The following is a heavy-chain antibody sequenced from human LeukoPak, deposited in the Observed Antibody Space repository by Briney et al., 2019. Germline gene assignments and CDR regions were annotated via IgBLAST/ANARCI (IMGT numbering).Heavy chain of an antibody. CDR1: GGTFSSYA. J-gene: IGHJ6*03. CDR2: IIPIFGTA. D-gene: IGHD6-25*01. Sequence: GASVKVSCKASGGTFSSYAISWVRQAPGQGLEWMGGIIPIFGTANYAQKFQGRVTTTTDESTSTAYMELSSLRSEDTAVYYCARDQSGRYYYMDVWGKGTTVTVSS. CDR3: ARDQSGRYYYMDV. V-gene: IGHV1-69*05.